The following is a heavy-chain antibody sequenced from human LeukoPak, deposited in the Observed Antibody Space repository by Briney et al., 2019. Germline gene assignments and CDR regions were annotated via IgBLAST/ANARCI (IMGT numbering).Heavy chain of an antibody. CDR3: ARDETYYDFWSGSGYFSGFDP. D-gene: IGHD3-3*01. J-gene: IGHJ5*02. CDR2: IKQDGSEK. CDR1: GFTVSSNY. Sequence: PGGSLRLSCAASGFTVSSNYMSWVRQAPGKGLEWVANIKQDGSEKYYVDSVKGRFTISRDNAKNSLYLQMNSLRAEDTAVYYCARDETYYDFWSGSGYFSGFDPWGQGTLVTVSS. V-gene: IGHV3-7*01.